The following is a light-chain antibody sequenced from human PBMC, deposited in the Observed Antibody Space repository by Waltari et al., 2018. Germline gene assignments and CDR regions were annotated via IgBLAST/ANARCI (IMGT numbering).Light chain of an antibody. J-gene: IGKJ1*01. CDR2: GAS. V-gene: IGKV3-20*01. CDR1: QSVSSSY. Sequence: EIVLTQSPGTLSLSPGERATFSCRASQSVSSSYLAWFQQKPGQAPRLLIYGASNRATGIPDSFSGSGSGTDFTLTINRLEPEDFAVYCCQQYGTSPWTFGQGTKVEIK. CDR3: QQYGTSPWT.